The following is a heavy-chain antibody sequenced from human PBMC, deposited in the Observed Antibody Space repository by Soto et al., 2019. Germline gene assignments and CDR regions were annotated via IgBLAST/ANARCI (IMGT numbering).Heavy chain of an antibody. D-gene: IGHD6-19*01. CDR3: AKDAPRPNGWYYFDY. J-gene: IGHJ4*01. CDR2: ISASGDST. Sequence: GGSLRLSCAASGFTFNRQDMGWVRQAPGMGLEWVSGISASGDSTQYADSAKGRFTISRDNSQNMLYLQMTSLRVEDTAVYYCAKDAPRPNGWYYFDYWGHGALVTVSS. V-gene: IGHV3-23*01. CDR1: GFTFNRQD.